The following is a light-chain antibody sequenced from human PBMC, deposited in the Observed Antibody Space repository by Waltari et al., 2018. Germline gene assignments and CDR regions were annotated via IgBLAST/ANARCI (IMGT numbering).Light chain of an antibody. V-gene: IGKV1-5*03. CDR2: KAS. CDR3: QQYNTYPLT. Sequence: DLQMTQSPSTLSASVGDRVTITCRASQSISTLLAWYQQKPGKAPKLLIYKASSLESGVPSTFSGSGSGTEFTLTISSLQPDDFATYYCQQYNTYPLTFGGGTKVEIK. CDR1: QSISTL. J-gene: IGKJ4*01.